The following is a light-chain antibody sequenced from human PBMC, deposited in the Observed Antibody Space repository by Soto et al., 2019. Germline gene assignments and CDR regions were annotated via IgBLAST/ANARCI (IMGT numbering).Light chain of an antibody. CDR1: QSISNW. CDR3: QQYNSYSWT. V-gene: IGKV1-5*03. J-gene: IGKJ1*01. Sequence: DLQMTQSPSTLSASVGDRVTITCRASQSISNWLAWYQQKPGKAPKLLIYKASSLESGVPSRFSGGGSGTEFTLTISSLQPDDFATYYCQQYNSYSWTFGQGTKVEIK. CDR2: KAS.